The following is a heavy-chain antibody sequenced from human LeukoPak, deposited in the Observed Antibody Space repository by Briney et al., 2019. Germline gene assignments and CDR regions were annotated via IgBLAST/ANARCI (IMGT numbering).Heavy chain of an antibody. V-gene: IGHV4-34*01. CDR3: ARGCVVRGKRSKEYFQH. CDR2: INHSGST. J-gene: IGHJ1*01. CDR1: GGSFSGYY. Sequence: SETMSLTCAVYGGSFSGYYWSWIRQPPGKGLEWIGEINHSGSTNYNPSIKIRGTISVDTSKNQFSLKLSSVTAADTAVYYCARGCVVRGKRSKEYFQHWGQGTVVSVSS. D-gene: IGHD3-10*01.